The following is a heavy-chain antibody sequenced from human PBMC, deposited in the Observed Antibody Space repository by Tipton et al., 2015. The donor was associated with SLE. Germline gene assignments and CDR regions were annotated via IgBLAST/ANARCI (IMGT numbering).Heavy chain of an antibody. Sequence: LRLSCAVYGGSFSGYYSSWIRQPPGKGLEWIGEINHSGSTTYNPSLKSRVTISIDTSKNQFSLKLSSVTAADTAVYYCARGLSSLVGFYYYYYMDVWGKGTTVTVSS. J-gene: IGHJ6*03. CDR3: ARGLSSLVGFYYYYYMDV. CDR1: GGSFSGYY. CDR2: INHSGST. V-gene: IGHV4-34*01. D-gene: IGHD2-8*02.